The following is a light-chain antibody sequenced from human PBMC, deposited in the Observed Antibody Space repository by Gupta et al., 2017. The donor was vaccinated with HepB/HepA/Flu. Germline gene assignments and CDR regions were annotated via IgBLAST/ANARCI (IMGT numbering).Light chain of an antibody. V-gene: IGLV7-46*01. Sequence: AVVTQEPSLTVSPGGTVTLTCGSTTGVVPSGHSPYWFQQKPGQAPRTLIYDTINKHSWTPARFSGTFLGGKAALTXSXAQPEDXAEYFCLLVYRGDREEFGGGTKLTVL. CDR3: LLVYRGDREE. CDR1: TGVVPSGHS. J-gene: IGLJ2*01. CDR2: DTI.